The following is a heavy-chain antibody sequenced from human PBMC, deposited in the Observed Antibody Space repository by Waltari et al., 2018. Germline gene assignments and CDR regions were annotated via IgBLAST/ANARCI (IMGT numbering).Heavy chain of an antibody. CDR3: ARDWAAVADYYFDY. V-gene: IGHV4-4*07. CDR1: GGSISSYY. D-gene: IGHD6-19*01. J-gene: IGHJ4*02. CDR2: IYSCGST. Sequence: QVQLQESGPGLVKPSETLSLTCTVSGGSISSYYWSWIRQPAGKGLEWIGRIYSCGSTNYNPSLRSRVTMSVDTSKNQFSLKLNSVTAADTAVYYCARDWAAVADYYFDYWSQGTLVTVSS.